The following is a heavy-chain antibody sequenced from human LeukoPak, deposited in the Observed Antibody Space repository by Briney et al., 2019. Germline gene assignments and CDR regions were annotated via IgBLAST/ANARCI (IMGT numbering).Heavy chain of an antibody. CDR1: GGSFSGYY. CDR3: ARGGSGDIVVVPAANLRWFDP. CDR2: INHSGST. V-gene: IGHV4-34*01. D-gene: IGHD2-2*01. Sequence: PSETLSLTCAVYGGSFSGYYWSWIRQPPGKGLQWIGEINHSGSTNYNPSLKSRVTISVDTSKNQFSLKLSSVTAADTAVYYCARGGSGDIVVVPAANLRWFDPWGQGTLVTVSS. J-gene: IGHJ5*02.